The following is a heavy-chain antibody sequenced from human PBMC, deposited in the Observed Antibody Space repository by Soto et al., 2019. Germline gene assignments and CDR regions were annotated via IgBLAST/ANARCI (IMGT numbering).Heavy chain of an antibody. V-gene: IGHV3-23*01. CDR3: MRPAPRGRHYFYFGMDV. D-gene: IGHD3-10*01. CDR1: RFTFSSYA. Sequence: PGGSLRLSCAASRFTFSSYAMSWVRQAPGKGLEWVSGISSSGGSTYYADSVKGRFTISRDNSKNTLFLRMNRPRVEDTAVYYCMRPAPRGRHYFYFGMDVWGQGTTVTVSS. CDR2: ISSSGGST. J-gene: IGHJ6*02.